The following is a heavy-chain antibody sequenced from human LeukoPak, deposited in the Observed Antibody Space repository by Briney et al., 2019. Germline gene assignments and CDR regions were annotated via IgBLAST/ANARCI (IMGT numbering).Heavy chain of an antibody. J-gene: IGHJ5*02. Sequence: SVKVSCKASGGTFSSYAISWVRQAPGQGLEWMGRIIPILGIANYAQKFQGRVTITADKSASTAYMELSSLRSEDTAVYYCARDEQPRITIYMAWGQGTLVTVSS. CDR3: ARDEQPRITIYMA. D-gene: IGHD3-3*01. V-gene: IGHV1-69*04. CDR2: IIPILGIA. CDR1: GGTFSSYA.